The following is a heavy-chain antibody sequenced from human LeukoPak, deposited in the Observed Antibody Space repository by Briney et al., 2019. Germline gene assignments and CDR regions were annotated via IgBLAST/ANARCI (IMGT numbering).Heavy chain of an antibody. D-gene: IGHD3-10*01. Sequence: SETLSLTCTVSGGSISSYYWSWIRQPPGKGLEWIGYIYYSGSTNYNPSLKSRVTISVDTSKNQFSLKLSSVTAADTAVYYCARDMSPFSYYYGSGSSGWFDPWGQGTLVAVSS. CDR1: GGSISSYY. V-gene: IGHV4-59*01. J-gene: IGHJ5*02. CDR2: IYYSGST. CDR3: ARDMSPFSYYYGSGSSGWFDP.